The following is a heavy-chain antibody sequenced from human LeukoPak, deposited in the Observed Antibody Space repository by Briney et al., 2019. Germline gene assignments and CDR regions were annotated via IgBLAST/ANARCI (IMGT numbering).Heavy chain of an antibody. CDR3: ARWEDFWSGYYTYNWFDP. Sequence: SETLSLTCTVSGGSISSGDYYWSWIRQPPGKGLEWIGYIYHSGSTYYNPSLKSRVTISVDRSKNQFSLKLSSVTAADTAVYYCARWEDFWSGYYTYNWFDPWGQGTLVTVSS. J-gene: IGHJ5*02. V-gene: IGHV4-30-2*01. CDR2: IYHSGST. CDR1: GGSISSGDYY. D-gene: IGHD3-3*01.